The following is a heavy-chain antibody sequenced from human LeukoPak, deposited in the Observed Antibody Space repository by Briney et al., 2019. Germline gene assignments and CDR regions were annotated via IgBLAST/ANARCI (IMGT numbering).Heavy chain of an antibody. D-gene: IGHD3-22*01. CDR3: ATVRVRSDSSGYYAYYPIFDY. J-gene: IGHJ4*02. Sequence: ASVTVSCKVSGYTLTELSMHWVRQAPGKGLEWMGGFYPEDGKTIYAQKFQGRVTMTEDTSTDTAYMELSSLRSEDTAVYYCATVRVRSDSSGYYAYYPIFDYWGQGTLVTVSS. CDR1: GYTLTELS. V-gene: IGHV1-24*01. CDR2: FYPEDGKT.